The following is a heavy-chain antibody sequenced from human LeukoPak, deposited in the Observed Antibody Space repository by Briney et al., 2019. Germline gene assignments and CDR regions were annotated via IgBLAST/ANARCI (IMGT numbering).Heavy chain of an antibody. CDR3: ARDSYGDYNNWFDP. CDR2: INPNSGGT. Sequence: ASVKVSCKASGYTFTGYYMHWVRQAPGQGLEWMGWINPNSGGTNYAQKFQGRVTMTRDTSISTAYMELSRLRSDDTVVYYCARDSYGDYNNWFDPWGQGTLVTVSS. CDR1: GYTFTGYY. D-gene: IGHD4-17*01. V-gene: IGHV1-2*02. J-gene: IGHJ5*02.